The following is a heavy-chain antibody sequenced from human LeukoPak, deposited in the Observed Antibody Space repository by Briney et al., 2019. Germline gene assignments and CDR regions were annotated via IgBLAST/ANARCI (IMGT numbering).Heavy chain of an antibody. V-gene: IGHV3-30*03. J-gene: IGHJ3*01. CDR1: GFTFSSYW. CDR2: ISYDGTDK. Sequence: GGSLRLSCAASGFTFSSYWMHWVRQAPGKGLEWVAVISYDGTDKYYVDSVKGRFTISRDNSKNTLYLQMHTLRAEDTAVYYCATLVTTILGVAFDFWGQGTMVTVSS. D-gene: IGHD4-11*01. CDR3: ATLVTTILGVAFDF.